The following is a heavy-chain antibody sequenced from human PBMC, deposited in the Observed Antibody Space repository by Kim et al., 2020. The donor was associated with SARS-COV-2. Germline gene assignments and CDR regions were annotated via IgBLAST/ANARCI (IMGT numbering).Heavy chain of an antibody. V-gene: IGHV3-23*01. D-gene: IGHD1-1*01. Sequence: GGSLRLSCAASGFTFSAFDMSWVRQSPGKGLEWVSSIIISGARTYYADSVKGRFTISRDNSRNTLYLQMNSLRADDTAVYYCAIPRNWKGAYGGPGTLVTVSS. CDR1: GFTFSAFD. CDR2: IIISGART. J-gene: IGHJ4*02. CDR3: AIPRNWKGAY.